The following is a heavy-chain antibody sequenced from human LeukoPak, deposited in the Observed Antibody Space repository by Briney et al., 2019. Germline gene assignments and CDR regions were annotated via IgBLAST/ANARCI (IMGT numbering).Heavy chain of an antibody. J-gene: IGHJ4*02. CDR2: INHSGST. CDR1: GGSFSGYY. D-gene: IGHD3-9*01. Sequence: SETLSLTCAVYGGSFSGYYWSWIRQPPGKGLEWIGEINHSGSTNYNPSLKSRVTISVDTSKNQFSLKLSSATAADTAVYYCARRALRYFDWLLRAFDYWGQGALVTVSS. V-gene: IGHV4-34*01. CDR3: ARRALRYFDWLLRAFDY.